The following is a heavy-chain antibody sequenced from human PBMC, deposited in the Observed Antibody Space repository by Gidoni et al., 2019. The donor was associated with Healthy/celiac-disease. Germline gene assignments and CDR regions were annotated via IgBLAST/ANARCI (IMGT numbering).Heavy chain of an antibody. CDR1: GYTFTSYG. CDR2: ISAYNGNT. Sequence: QVQLVQSGAEVKKPGASVKVSCKASGYTFTSYGISWVRQAPGQGLEWMGWISAYNGNTNYAQKLQGRVTMTTDTSTSTAYMELRSLRSDDTAVYDCARDIHPYYYDSSGYYYGASSDYWGQGTLVTVSS. J-gene: IGHJ4*02. CDR3: ARDIHPYYYDSSGYYYGASSDY. V-gene: IGHV1-18*01. D-gene: IGHD3-22*01.